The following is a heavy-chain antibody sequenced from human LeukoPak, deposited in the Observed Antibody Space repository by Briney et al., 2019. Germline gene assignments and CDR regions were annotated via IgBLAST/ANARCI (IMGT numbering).Heavy chain of an antibody. Sequence: GESLKISCKGSGYSFTSYWIGWVRQMPGKGLGWMGIIYPGDSDTIYSPSFQGQVTISADKPISTAYLQWSSLKASDTAMYYCARRRDPGAFDIWGQGTMVTVSS. CDR2: IYPGDSDT. CDR3: ARRRDPGAFDI. V-gene: IGHV5-51*01. D-gene: IGHD5-24*01. J-gene: IGHJ3*02. CDR1: GYSFTSYW.